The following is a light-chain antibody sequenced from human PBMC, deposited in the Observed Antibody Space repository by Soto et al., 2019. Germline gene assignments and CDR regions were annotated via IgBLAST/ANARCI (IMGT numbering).Light chain of an antibody. CDR2: DAS. Sequence: EIVLTQSPGTLSLSPGEIATLSCRASQSVSPCLAWYQQKPGQAPRLLIYDASNRATGIPARFSGSGSGTDFTLTVSNLESEDFAVYYCQQCNNWPLTFGGGTKVDIK. CDR3: QQCNNWPLT. CDR1: QSVSPC. V-gene: IGKV3-11*01. J-gene: IGKJ4*01.